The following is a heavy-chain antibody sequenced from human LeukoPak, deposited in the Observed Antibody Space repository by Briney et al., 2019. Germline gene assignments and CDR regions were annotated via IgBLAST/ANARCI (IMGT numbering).Heavy chain of an antibody. CDR1: GFTFSNYA. J-gene: IGHJ4*02. CDR3: AKRGCSGGICYPGSY. V-gene: IGHV3-23*01. Sequence: PGGSLRLSCAASGFTFSNYAMSWVRQAPGKGLEWVSVISVSGDSTHYADSVKGRFTISRDNSKNTLYLQMNSLRAEDTAVYYCAKRGCSGGICYPGSYWGQGTLVTVSS. CDR2: ISVSGDST. D-gene: IGHD2-15*01.